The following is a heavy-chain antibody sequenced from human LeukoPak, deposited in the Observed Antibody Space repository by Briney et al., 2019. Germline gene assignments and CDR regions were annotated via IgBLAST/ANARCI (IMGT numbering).Heavy chain of an antibody. J-gene: IGHJ6*02. CDR1: GYTFTSYA. D-gene: IGHD6-13*01. CDR2: INTNTGNP. Sequence: GASVKVSCKASGYTFTSYAMNWVRQAPGQGLEWMGWINTNTGNPTYAQGFTGRFVFSLDTSVSTAYLQISSLKAEDTAVYYCARDEPARIAAADYYGMDVWGQGTTVTVSS. CDR3: ARDEPARIAAADYYGMDV. V-gene: IGHV7-4-1*02.